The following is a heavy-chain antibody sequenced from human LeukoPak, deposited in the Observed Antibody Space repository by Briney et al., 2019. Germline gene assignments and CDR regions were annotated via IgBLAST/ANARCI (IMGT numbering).Heavy chain of an antibody. Sequence: SETLSLTCTVSGGSISSYYWSWIRQPPGKGLEWIGYMYYSGSTNYNPSLKSRVTISVDTSKNQFSLKLSSVTAADTAVYYCARQYDFWSGYYRDAFDIWGQGTMVTVSS. V-gene: IGHV4-59*01. CDR3: ARQYDFWSGYYRDAFDI. CDR2: MYYSGST. J-gene: IGHJ3*02. D-gene: IGHD3-3*01. CDR1: GGSISSYY.